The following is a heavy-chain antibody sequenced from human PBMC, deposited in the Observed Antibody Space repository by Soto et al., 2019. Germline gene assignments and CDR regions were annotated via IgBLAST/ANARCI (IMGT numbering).Heavy chain of an antibody. D-gene: IGHD6-19*01. CDR2: ISSSSSYI. CDR1: GFTFSSYS. Sequence: EVQLVESGGGLVKPGGSLRLSCAASGFTFSSYSMNWVRQAPGKGLEWVSSISSSSSYIYYADSVKGRFTSSRDNAKNSLYLQMNSLRAEDTAVYYCARDWDSSGSRYGMDVWGQGTTVTVSS. CDR3: ARDWDSSGSRYGMDV. J-gene: IGHJ6*02. V-gene: IGHV3-21*01.